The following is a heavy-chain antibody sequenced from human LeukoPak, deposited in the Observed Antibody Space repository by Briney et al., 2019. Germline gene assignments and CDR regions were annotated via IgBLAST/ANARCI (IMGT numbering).Heavy chain of an antibody. V-gene: IGHV4-4*07. J-gene: IGHJ4*02. CDR2: FYPSGTT. Sequence: WESLSLTCTVSGGPISGYYGSWIRQPTGKGLEWVERFYPSGTTNYNPSLKSRVTMSPDTSKRQFSLKVRSVTASDTAVYYSARDDSPMTTLTTFAYSGQGNLVTVSS. D-gene: IGHD4-11*01. CDR3: ARDDSPMTTLTTFAY. CDR1: GGPISGYY.